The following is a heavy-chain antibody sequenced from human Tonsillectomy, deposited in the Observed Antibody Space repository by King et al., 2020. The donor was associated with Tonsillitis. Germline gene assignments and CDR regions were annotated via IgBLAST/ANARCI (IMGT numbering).Heavy chain of an antibody. Sequence: VQLVESGGGLVQPGWSLRLSCTTSGFTFGDVGMSWFRQAPGKGLEWVAFIRSKAYGGTTNYAASVQGRFTITRDDSNSIAFLQMNSLRAEDTAVYYCANLPVDSFDIWGQGTTVTVSA. CDR2: IRSKAYGGTT. D-gene: IGHD1-14*01. J-gene: IGHJ3*02. CDR1: GFTFGDVG. CDR3: ANLPVDSFDI. V-gene: IGHV3-49*03.